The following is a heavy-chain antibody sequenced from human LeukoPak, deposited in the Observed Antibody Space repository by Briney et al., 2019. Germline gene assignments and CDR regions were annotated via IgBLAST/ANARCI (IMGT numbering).Heavy chain of an antibody. CDR2: INPNSGDT. CDR3: AKLSTSVTSGQAY. CDR1: GYTFSGYY. D-gene: IGHD4-17*01. Sequence: ASAKVSCKASGYTFSGYYIHWVRQAPGQGLEYMGWINPNSGDTDYVQKFRGRVTMTRDTSITTAYMELSRLTSDDTAVYYCAKLSTSVTSGQAYWGQGALVTVSS. J-gene: IGHJ4*02. V-gene: IGHV1-2*02.